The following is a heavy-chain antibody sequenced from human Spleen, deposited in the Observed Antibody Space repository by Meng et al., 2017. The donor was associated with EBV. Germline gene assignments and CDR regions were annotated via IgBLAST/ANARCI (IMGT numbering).Heavy chain of an antibody. CDR2: IDRRSHM. V-gene: IGHV3-21*01. D-gene: IGHD4-17*01. Sequence: VRLVVCGGGLGKPGGSLRLSCVASGFSFSDYTMTWFRQAPGKGLEWVSSIDRRSHMYYADSVRGRFTISRDNAKNSLYMEINSLRAEDTAVYYCGREDSLDYGDYGVDSWGQGTLVTVSS. CDR1: GFSFSDYT. CDR3: GREDSLDYGDYGVDS. J-gene: IGHJ4*02.